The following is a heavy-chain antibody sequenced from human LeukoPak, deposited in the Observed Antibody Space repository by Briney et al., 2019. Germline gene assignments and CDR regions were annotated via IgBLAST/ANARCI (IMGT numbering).Heavy chain of an antibody. Sequence: ASVKVSCKASGYTFTSHYMHWVRQAPGQGLEWMGIINPSVDFTSHAQKFQGRVSMTSDMSTSTVYMELSSPRSEDMAVYYCARVVKYSSGPLTDLLPYYFDYWGQGTLVTVSS. D-gene: IGHD6-19*01. CDR2: INPSVDFT. CDR1: GYTFTSHY. J-gene: IGHJ4*02. V-gene: IGHV1-46*01. CDR3: ARVVKYSSGPLTDLLPYYFDY.